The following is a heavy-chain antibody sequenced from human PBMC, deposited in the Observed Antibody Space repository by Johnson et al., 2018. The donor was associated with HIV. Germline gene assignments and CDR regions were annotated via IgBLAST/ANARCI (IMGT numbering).Heavy chain of an antibody. CDR2: ISYDGSNK. J-gene: IGHJ3*02. D-gene: IGHD5-18*01. CDR1: GFTFSSYG. Sequence: QVQLVESGGGVVQPGRSLRLSCAASGFTFSSYGIHWVRQVPGKGLEWVAVISYDGSNKYYAGSVKGRFTVSRDNSQNTLYLEMNSLRAEDTAVYYCAKGRVTWSSRGDAFDIWGQGTMVTVSS. CDR3: AKGRVTWSSRGDAFDI. V-gene: IGHV3-30*18.